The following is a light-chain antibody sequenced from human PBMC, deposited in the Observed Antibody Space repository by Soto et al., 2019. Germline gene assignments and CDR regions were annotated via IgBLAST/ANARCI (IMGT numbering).Light chain of an antibody. V-gene: IGLV1-40*01. J-gene: IGLJ1*01. Sequence: QSVLTQPPSVSGAPGQRVTISCTGSSSNIGADYDVHWYQQFPGTAPKLLILANTNRPSGVPGRFSGSKSGTSASLAITELQAEDEADYYCQSYDTSLTAFVFGTGTKVTVL. CDR2: ANT. CDR3: QSYDTSLTAFV. CDR1: SSNIGADYD.